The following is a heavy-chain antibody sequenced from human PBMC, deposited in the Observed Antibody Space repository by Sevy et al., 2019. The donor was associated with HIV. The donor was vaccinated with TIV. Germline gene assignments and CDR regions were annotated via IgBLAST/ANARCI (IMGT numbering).Heavy chain of an antibody. D-gene: IGHD3-9*01. CDR3: ARASILTGYPFDY. J-gene: IGHJ4*02. Sequence: ASVKVSCKASGGTFSSYDISWVRQAPGQGLEWMGGIIPFFGTTNYAQKFQGRVTITADNSTYTAYMELSSLRSEDTAVYYCARASILTGYPFDYWGQGTLVTVSS. CDR1: GGTFSSYD. V-gene: IGHV1-69*06. CDR2: IIPFFGTT.